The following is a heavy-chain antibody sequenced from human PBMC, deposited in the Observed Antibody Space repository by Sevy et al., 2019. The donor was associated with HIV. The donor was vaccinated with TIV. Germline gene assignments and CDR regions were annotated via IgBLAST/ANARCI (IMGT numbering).Heavy chain of an antibody. Sequence: GGSLRLSCAASEFSVTDNYMSWVRQAPGKGLEWVSTIYSEGSTFYADSVKGRFTISRDNSKNTLYLHMNSLRAEDTAVYYCARDRYYDASGYYYYYYGLDVWGQGTTVTVSS. CDR2: IYSEGST. CDR3: ARDRYYDASGYYYYYYGLDV. V-gene: IGHV3-66*01. D-gene: IGHD3-22*01. J-gene: IGHJ6*02. CDR1: EFSVTDNY.